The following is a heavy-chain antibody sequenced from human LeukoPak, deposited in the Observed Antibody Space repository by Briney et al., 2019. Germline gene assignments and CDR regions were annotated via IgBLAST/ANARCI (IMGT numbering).Heavy chain of an antibody. D-gene: IGHD2-2*01. V-gene: IGHV1-18*01. J-gene: IGHJ1*01. CDR1: GYTFTSYG. CDR2: ISAYNGNT. Sequence: GASVKVSCKASGYTFTSYGISWVRQAPGQGLEWMGWISAYNGNTNYAQKLQGRVTMTTDTSTSTAYMELRSLRSDDTAVYYCARVMDRIVVVPAAIQGYFQHWGQGTLVTVSP. CDR3: ARVMDRIVVVPAAIQGYFQH.